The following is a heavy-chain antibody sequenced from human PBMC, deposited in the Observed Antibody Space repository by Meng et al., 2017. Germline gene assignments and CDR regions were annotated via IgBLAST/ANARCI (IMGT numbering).Heavy chain of an antibody. Sequence: SETLSLTCTVSGGSISSSSYYWGWIRQPPGKGLEWIASMYYSGNTYYNPSLKSRVTISVDTSKNQFSLKLTSVAAAYTAVYYCARDHTRTGYYYYGMDVWGQGTTVTVSS. D-gene: IGHD3/OR15-3a*01. CDR3: ARDHTRTGYYYYGMDV. CDR1: GGSISSSSYY. CDR2: MYYSGNT. V-gene: IGHV4-39*07. J-gene: IGHJ6*02.